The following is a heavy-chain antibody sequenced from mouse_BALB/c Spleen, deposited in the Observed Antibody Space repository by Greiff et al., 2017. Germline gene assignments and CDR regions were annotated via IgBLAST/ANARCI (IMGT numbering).Heavy chain of an antibody. J-gene: IGHJ2*01. D-gene: IGHD2-14*01. CDR1: GYTFTNYW. V-gene: IGHV1-63*02. CDR2: IYPGGGYT. CDR3: AREGYRYDGDY. Sequence: QVQLQQSGTVLARPGASVKISCKASGYTFTNYWLGWVKQRPGHGLEWIGDIYPGGGYTNYNEKFKGKATLTADTSSSTAYMQLSSLTSEDSAVYFCAREGYRYDGDYWGQGTTLTVSS.